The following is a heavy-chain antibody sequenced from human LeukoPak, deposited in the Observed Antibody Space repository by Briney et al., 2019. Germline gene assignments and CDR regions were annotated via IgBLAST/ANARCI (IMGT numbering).Heavy chain of an antibody. Sequence: SETLSLTCTVSGGSISSSSYYWGWIRQPPGKGLEWIGSIYYSGSTYYNPSLKSRVTISVDTSKNQFSLKLSSVTAADTAVYYCAREKIGVLLWFGEFNWFDPWGQGTLVTVSS. V-gene: IGHV4-39*07. D-gene: IGHD3-10*01. J-gene: IGHJ5*02. CDR1: GGSISSSSYY. CDR3: AREKIGVLLWFGEFNWFDP. CDR2: IYYSGST.